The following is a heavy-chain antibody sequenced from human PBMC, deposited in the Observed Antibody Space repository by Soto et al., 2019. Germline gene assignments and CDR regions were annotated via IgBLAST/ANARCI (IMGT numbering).Heavy chain of an antibody. CDR2: IYYSGST. CDR3: AREIGIPEIRWYYFDY. J-gene: IGHJ4*02. Sequence: QVQLQESGPGLVKPSQTLSLTCTVSGGSISSGGYYWSWIRQRPGKGLEWIGYIYYSGSTYYNPSLKSRVTISVDTSKNQFSRKLSSVTAADTAVYYCAREIGIPEIRWYYFDYWGQGTLVTVSS. V-gene: IGHV4-31*03. D-gene: IGHD5-18*01. CDR1: GGSISSGGYY.